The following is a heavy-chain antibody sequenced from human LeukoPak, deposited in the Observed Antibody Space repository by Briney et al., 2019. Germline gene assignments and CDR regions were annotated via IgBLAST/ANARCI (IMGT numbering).Heavy chain of an antibody. Sequence: GGSLRLSCAASGFIFSTYGMYWVRQAPGKGLEWVAFIRHDGSIKNYADSVKGRSTISRDNSKNTLYLQMNSLRAEDTAVCYCAKDSLADIDYWGQGTLVTVSS. V-gene: IGHV3-30*02. CDR3: AKDSLADIDY. J-gene: IGHJ4*02. CDR2: IRHDGSIK. D-gene: IGHD3-16*01. CDR1: GFIFSTYG.